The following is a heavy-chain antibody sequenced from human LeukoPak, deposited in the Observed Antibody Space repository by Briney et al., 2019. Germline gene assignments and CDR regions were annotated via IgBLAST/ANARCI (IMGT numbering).Heavy chain of an antibody. CDR1: GFTFSSYS. D-gene: IGHD3-10*01. V-gene: IGHV3-48*01. CDR2: ISSSSSTI. Sequence: GGPLRLSCAASGFTFSSYSMNWVRQAPGKGLEWVSYISSSSSTIYYADSVKGRFTISRDNAKNSLYVQMNSLRAEDTAVYYCAKAPTAVYGSGSYYSPIYYYMDVWGKGTTVTISS. J-gene: IGHJ6*03. CDR3: AKAPTAVYGSGSYYSPIYYYMDV.